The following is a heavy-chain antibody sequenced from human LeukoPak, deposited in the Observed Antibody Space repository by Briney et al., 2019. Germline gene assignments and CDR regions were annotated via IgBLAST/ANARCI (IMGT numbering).Heavy chain of an antibody. Sequence: GGSLRLSCAASGFTYSSYGMHWVRQAPGKGLEWVSVIYSGGSTYYADSVKGRFTISRDNSKNTLYLQMNSLRAEDTAVYYCARDIRIAAAGDTWFDPWGQGTLVTVSS. D-gene: IGHD6-13*01. CDR3: ARDIRIAAAGDTWFDP. J-gene: IGHJ5*02. V-gene: IGHV3-53*01. CDR2: IYSGGST. CDR1: GFTYSSYG.